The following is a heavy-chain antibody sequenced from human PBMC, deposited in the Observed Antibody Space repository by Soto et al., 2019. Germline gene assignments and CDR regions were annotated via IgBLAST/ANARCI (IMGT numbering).Heavy chain of an antibody. CDR3: ARDSLTYDAFDI. CDR1: GFTFSSYS. J-gene: IGHJ3*02. Sequence: PSGSLRLSCAASGFTFSSYSMNWVRQTPGKGLEWVSSISSSSSYIYYADSVKGRFNISRDNAKNSLYLQMNSLRAEDTAVYYCARDSLTYDAFDIWGQGTMVTVSS. V-gene: IGHV3-21*01. CDR2: ISSSSSYI.